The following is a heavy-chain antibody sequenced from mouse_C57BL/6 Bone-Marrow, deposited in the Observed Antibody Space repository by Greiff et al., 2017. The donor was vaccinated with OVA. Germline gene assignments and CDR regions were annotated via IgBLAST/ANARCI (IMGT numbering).Heavy chain of an antibody. D-gene: IGHD1-1*01. CDR2: INPNNGGT. V-gene: IGHV1-26*01. CDR3: ARVVLRSWFAY. J-gene: IGHJ3*01. Sequence: EVQLQQSGPELVKPGASVKISCKASGYTFTDYYMNWVKQSHGKSLEWIGDINPNNGGTSYNQKFKGKATLTVDKSSSTAYMELRSLTSEDSAVYYCARVVLRSWFAYGGQGTLVTVSA. CDR1: GYTFTDYY.